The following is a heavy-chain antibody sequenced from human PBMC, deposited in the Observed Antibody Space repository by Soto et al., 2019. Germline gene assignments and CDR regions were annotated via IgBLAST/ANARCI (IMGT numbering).Heavy chain of an antibody. CDR1: GFTFSSYA. CDR2: ISYDGSNK. V-gene: IGHV3-30-3*01. Sequence: QVQLVESGGGVVQPGRSLRLSCAASGFTFSSYAMHWVRQAPGKGLEWVAVISYDGSNKYYADSVKGRFTISRDNSKNTLYLQMNSLRAEDTAVYYCARDRKNGYYYYGMDVWGQGTTVTVSS. J-gene: IGHJ6*02. D-gene: IGHD2-8*01. CDR3: ARDRKNGYYYYGMDV.